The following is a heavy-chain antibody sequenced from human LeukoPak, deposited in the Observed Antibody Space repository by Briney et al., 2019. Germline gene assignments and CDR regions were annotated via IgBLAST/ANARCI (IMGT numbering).Heavy chain of an antibody. Sequence: GGSLRLSCAASGFTFNTYSMNWARQAPGKGLEWVSSIDSSSGYMFYADSVKGRFTISRDNAKNSLYLQMTSLRAEDTAVYYCARTGITVAPPFDYWGQGTLVTVSS. CDR2: IDSSSGYM. CDR1: GFTFNTYS. J-gene: IGHJ4*02. CDR3: ARTGITVAPPFDY. D-gene: IGHD4-23*01. V-gene: IGHV3-21*01.